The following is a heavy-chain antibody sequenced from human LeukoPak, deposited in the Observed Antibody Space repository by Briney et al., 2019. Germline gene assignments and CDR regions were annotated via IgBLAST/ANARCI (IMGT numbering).Heavy chain of an antibody. Sequence: SETLSLTCTVSGGSISSYYWSWIRQPAGKGLEWIGRIYTSGSTNYNPSLKSRVTMSVDTSKNQFSLKLSSVTAADTAVYYCAMCIAAITGYGMDVWGQGTTVTVYS. CDR1: GGSISSYY. J-gene: IGHJ6*02. D-gene: IGHD6-13*01. V-gene: IGHV4-4*07. CDR2: IYTSGST. CDR3: AMCIAAITGYGMDV.